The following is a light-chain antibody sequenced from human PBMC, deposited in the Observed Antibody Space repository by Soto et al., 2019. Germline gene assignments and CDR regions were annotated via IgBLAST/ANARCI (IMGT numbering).Light chain of an antibody. CDR1: QSVNGW. Sequence: DIQMTQSPSTLSASVGDRVTITCRASQSVNGWLAWYQQKPGKAPKLLIYPASNLESGVPSRFSGSGSGTEFTLTISSLQPDDSATYYCQRYNSNPWTFGQGTKVEVK. V-gene: IGKV1-5*01. CDR2: PAS. J-gene: IGKJ1*01. CDR3: QRYNSNPWT.